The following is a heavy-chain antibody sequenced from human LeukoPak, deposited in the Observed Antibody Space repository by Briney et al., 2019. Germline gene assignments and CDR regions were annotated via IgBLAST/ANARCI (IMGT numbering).Heavy chain of an antibody. CDR2: IIPIFGTA. D-gene: IGHD3-10*01. J-gene: IGHJ4*02. V-gene: IGHV1-69*06. Sequence: ASVKVSCKASGYTFSSYAISWVRQAPGQGLEWMGGIIPIFGTANYAQKFQGRVTITADKSTSTAYMELSSLRSEDTAVYYCASLKPGAPFGYWGQGTLVTVSS. CDR1: GYTFSSYA. CDR3: ASLKPGAPFGY.